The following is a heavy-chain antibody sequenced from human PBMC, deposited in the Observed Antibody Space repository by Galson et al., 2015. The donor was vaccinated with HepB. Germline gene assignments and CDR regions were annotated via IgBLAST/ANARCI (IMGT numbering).Heavy chain of an antibody. J-gene: IGHJ5*02. V-gene: IGHV4-39*07. CDR1: GGSISSSSYY. D-gene: IGHD3-3*01. CDR2: IYYSGST. CDR3: ARDHESTIFGAYNWFDP. Sequence: ETLSLTCTVSGGSISSSSYYWGWIRQPPGKGLEWIGSIYYSGSTYYNPSLKSRVTISVDTSKNQFSLKLSSVTAADTAVYYCARDHESTIFGAYNWFDPWGQGTLVTVSS.